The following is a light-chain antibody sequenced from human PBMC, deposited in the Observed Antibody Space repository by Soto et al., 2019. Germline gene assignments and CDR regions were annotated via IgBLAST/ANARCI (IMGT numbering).Light chain of an antibody. CDR2: GAS. V-gene: IGKV3-20*01. J-gene: IGKJ2*01. CDR1: QSVSSSS. Sequence: IGWTQAPGTLSLSPGERATLSCRVSQSVSSSSLAGYQQKPGQAPRLLIYGASSRATGIPDSFSGSGSETDFTLTISRLEPEEVAVYYCQQYGSSPGYTFGQGNKLEIK. CDR3: QQYGSSPGYT.